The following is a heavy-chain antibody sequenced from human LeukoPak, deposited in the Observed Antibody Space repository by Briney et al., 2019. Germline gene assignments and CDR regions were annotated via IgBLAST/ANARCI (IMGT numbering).Heavy chain of an antibody. CDR1: GYTFTSYG. V-gene: IGHV1-18*01. CDR3: ARDWYLVGATEGDY. Sequence: ASAKVSCKASGYTFTSYGISWVRQAPGQGLEWMGWISAYNGNTNYAQKLQGRVTMTTDTSTSTAYMELRSLRSDDTAVYYCARDWYLVGATEGDYWGQGTLVTVSS. D-gene: IGHD1-26*01. J-gene: IGHJ4*02. CDR2: ISAYNGNT.